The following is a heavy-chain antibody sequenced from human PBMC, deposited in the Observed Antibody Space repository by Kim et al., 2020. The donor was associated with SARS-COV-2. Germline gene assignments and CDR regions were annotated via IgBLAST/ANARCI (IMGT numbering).Heavy chain of an antibody. CDR1: GFKFTDYY. CDR2: INPASGAT. CDR3: ARDRDVVGLNWLDP. D-gene: IGHD2-21*01. Sequence: ASVKVSCKASGFKFTDYYVHWVRQAPGQGLEWMGWINPASGATRYSQNFKGRVTMTSDTSINTAYMELSGLTSDDTAIYFCARDRDVVGLNWLDPWGQGALVTVSS. V-gene: IGHV1-2*02. J-gene: IGHJ5*02.